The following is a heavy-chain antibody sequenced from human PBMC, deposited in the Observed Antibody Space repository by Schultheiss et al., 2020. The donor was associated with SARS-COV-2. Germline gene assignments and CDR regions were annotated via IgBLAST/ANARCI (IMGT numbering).Heavy chain of an antibody. Sequence: GESLKISCAASGFTFSSYGMHWVRQAPGKGLEWVAIISFDGAYKDYAGSVKGRFTISRDNAKNSLYLQMNSLRAEDTAVYYCARVGYYDSSGYYDAFDIWGQGTMVTVSS. V-gene: IGHV3-30*12. CDR1: GFTFSSYG. CDR2: ISFDGAYK. CDR3: ARVGYYDSSGYYDAFDI. D-gene: IGHD3-22*01. J-gene: IGHJ3*02.